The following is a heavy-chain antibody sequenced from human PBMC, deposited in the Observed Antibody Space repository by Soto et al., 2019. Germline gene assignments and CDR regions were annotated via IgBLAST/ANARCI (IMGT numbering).Heavy chain of an antibody. J-gene: IGHJ6*02. CDR2: IIAFSDIV. CDR1: GGTFGIYA. V-gene: IGHV1-69*12. D-gene: IGHD6-13*01. Sequence: QVQLVQSGAEVKKPGSSVKVSCKASGGTFGIYAITWVLQAPGQGLEWMGGIIAFSDIVNYTQKLQCRVTITGDESTNTAYMDLSSRRSEDTAVYDCARRLYSSSWDHSGNSYYYYGMDVWGQGTTVTVSS. CDR3: ARRLYSSSWDHSGNSYYYYGMDV.